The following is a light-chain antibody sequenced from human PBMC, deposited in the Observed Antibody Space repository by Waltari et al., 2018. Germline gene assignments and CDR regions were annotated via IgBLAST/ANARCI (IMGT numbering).Light chain of an antibody. CDR2: DDN. Sequence: QSVVTQPPSVSAAPGQKVTISCPGSSSNIGNNFVSWYQHIPGTAPQLLIYDDNKRPSGIPDRFSGSKSGTSATLGITGLQTGDEADYSCGAWDTTLSAYVFGTGTRVSVL. J-gene: IGLJ1*01. CDR1: SSNIGNNF. V-gene: IGLV1-51*01. CDR3: GAWDTTLSAYV.